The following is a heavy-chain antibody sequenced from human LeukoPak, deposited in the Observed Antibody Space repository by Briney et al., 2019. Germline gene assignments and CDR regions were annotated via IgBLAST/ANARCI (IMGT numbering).Heavy chain of an antibody. J-gene: IGHJ4*02. CDR2: INPNNGGT. CDR1: AYTFTGYY. V-gene: IGHV1-2*02. D-gene: IGHD1-26*01. CDR3: ARDLLGAMNY. Sequence: ASVKVSCKASAYTFTGYYMHWVRQAPGQGLEWLGWINPNNGGTNYAQKFQGRVTMTRDTSISTAYMELSRLRSDDTAVYYCARDLLGAMNYWGQGTLVTVSS.